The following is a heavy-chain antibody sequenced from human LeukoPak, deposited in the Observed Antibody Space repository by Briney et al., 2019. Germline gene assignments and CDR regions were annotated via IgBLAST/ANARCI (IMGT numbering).Heavy chain of an antibody. J-gene: IGHJ1*01. CDR2: ISYDGSNK. D-gene: IGHD3-16*01. CDR1: GFTFSSYG. CDR3: AKDDDWGRFKD. V-gene: IGHV3-30*18. Sequence: GGSLRLSCAASGFTFSSYGMHWVRQAPGKGLEWVAVISYDGSNKYYADSVKGRFTISRDNSKNTLYLQMSSLRGEDTAVYYCAKDDDWGRFKDWGQGTLVTVSS.